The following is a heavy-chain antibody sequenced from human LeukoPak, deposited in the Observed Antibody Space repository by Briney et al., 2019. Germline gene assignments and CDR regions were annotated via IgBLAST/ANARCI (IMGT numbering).Heavy chain of an antibody. D-gene: IGHD6-19*01. Sequence: SQTLSLTCTVSGGSMSSGSYYWSWIRQPAGKGLEWIGRIKTSGTTDYNPSLESRVTILVDTSKNQFSLNLSSVTATDTAVYYCVRSWDSSGCYVHYYMEIWGTGTTVTVSS. CDR2: IKTSGTT. CDR3: VRSWDSSGCYVHYYMEI. V-gene: IGHV4-61*02. CDR1: GGSMSSGSYY. J-gene: IGHJ6*03.